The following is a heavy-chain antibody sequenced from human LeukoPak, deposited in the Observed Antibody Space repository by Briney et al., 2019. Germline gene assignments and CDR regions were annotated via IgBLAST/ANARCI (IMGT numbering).Heavy chain of an antibody. CDR2: ISAYNGNT. J-gene: IGHJ4*02. CDR1: GYTFTSYG. Sequence: ASVKVSCKASGYTFTSYGISWVRQAPGQGLEWMGWISAYNGNTNYAQKFQGRVTMTEDTSTDTAYMELSSLRSEDTAVYYCATDRVGYYPGVAGAAGSIFDYWGQGTLVTVSS. V-gene: IGHV1-18*01. D-gene: IGHD1-26*01. CDR3: ATDRVGYYPGVAGAAGSIFDY.